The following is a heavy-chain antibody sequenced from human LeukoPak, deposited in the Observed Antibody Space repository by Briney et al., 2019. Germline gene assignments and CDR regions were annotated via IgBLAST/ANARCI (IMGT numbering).Heavy chain of an antibody. Sequence: PGGSLRLSCAASGFTFSSYDMHWVRQATGKGLEWVSAIGTAGDTYYPGSVKGRFTISRENAKNSLYLQMNSLRAGDTAVYYCARMYSSSSWGYCYYYMDVWGKGTTVTVSS. J-gene: IGHJ6*03. D-gene: IGHD6-6*01. CDR3: ARMYSSSSWGYCYYYMDV. CDR2: IGTAGDT. V-gene: IGHV3-13*01. CDR1: GFTFSSYD.